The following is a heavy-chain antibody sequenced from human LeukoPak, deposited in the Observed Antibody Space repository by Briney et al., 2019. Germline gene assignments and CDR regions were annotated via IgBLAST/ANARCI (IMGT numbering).Heavy chain of an antibody. CDR3: ARDGFGDIVVVPAANYCYYYMDV. Sequence: GASVKVSCKASGYTFTGYYMHWVRQAPGQGLEWMGWINPNSGGTNYAHKFQGRVTMTRDTSISTAYMELIRLRSDDTAVYYCARDGFGDIVVVPAANYCYYYMDVWGKGTTVTVSS. CDR1: GYTFTGYY. J-gene: IGHJ6*03. D-gene: IGHD2-2*01. V-gene: IGHV1-2*02. CDR2: INPNSGGT.